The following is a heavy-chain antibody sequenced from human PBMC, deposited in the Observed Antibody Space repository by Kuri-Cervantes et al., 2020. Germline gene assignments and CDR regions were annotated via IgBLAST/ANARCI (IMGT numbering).Heavy chain of an antibody. CDR1: GGTFSSYA. CDR3: ARDRSDLFDY. Sequence: SVKVSCKASGGTFSSYAISWVRQAPGQGLEWMGGIIPIFGTANYAQKFQGRVIMTTDTSTSTAYMELRSLRSDDTAVYYCARDRSDLFDYWGQGTLVTVSS. V-gene: IGHV1-69*05. CDR2: IIPIFGTA. J-gene: IGHJ4*02. D-gene: IGHD3-16*02.